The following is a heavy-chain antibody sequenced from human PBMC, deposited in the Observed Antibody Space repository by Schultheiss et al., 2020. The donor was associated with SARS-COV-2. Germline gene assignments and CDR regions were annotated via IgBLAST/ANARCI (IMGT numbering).Heavy chain of an antibody. CDR1: GFTFSSYG. Sequence: GGSLRLSCAASGFTFSSYGMHWVRQAPGKGLEWVSVIYNDGRTYYADSVKGRFTISRDNSKNTLYLQMNSLRAEDTAVYYCAKDLIVGATNHAEYFQHWGQGTLVTVSS. CDR3: AKDLIVGATNHAEYFQH. J-gene: IGHJ1*01. V-gene: IGHV3-NL1*01. CDR2: IYNDGRT. D-gene: IGHD1-26*01.